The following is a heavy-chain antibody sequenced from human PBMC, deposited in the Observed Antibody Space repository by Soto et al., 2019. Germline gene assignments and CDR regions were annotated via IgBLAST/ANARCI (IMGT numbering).Heavy chain of an antibody. D-gene: IGHD6-13*01. V-gene: IGHV4-4*07. CDR2: IYTSGST. CDR1: GGSISSYY. J-gene: IGHJ5*02. CDR3: ARGKGIAAAGPWWFDP. Sequence: KPSETLSLTCTVSGGSISSYYWSWIRQPAGKGLEWIGRIYTSGSTNYNPSLKSRVTMSVDTSKNQFSLKLSSVTAADTAVYYCARGKGIAAAGPWWFDPWGQGTLVTVSS.